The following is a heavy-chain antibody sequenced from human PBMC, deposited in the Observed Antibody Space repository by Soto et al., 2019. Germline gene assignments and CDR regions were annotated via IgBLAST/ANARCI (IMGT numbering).Heavy chain of an antibody. CDR2: IKSTKDGGAR. D-gene: IGHD1-1*01. CDR3: VEGWNDF. J-gene: IGHJ4*02. CDR1: GFMFSSAW. Sequence: EVQVVESGGDLVEPGGSLRLSCVTSGFMFSSAWMSWVRQAPGKGLEWVARIKSTKDGGARDYAAPVNGRFSISRDDSKSTVYRQMNSLRVEDTALYYCVEGWNDFWGQGTLVTVSS. V-gene: IGHV3-15*01.